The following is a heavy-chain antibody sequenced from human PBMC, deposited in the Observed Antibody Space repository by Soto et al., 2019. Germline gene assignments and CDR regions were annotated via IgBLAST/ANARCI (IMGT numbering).Heavy chain of an antibody. J-gene: IGHJ4*02. Sequence: PSETLSLTCTVSGGSVSRDSNFWSWIRQPPGKGLEWIGYIYYSGPSRYNPSLESRVTISIDSSKNQVSPTLTSVTAADTAVYYCARGYSHYAHWGRGTLVTVSS. CDR1: GGSVSRDSNF. CDR2: IYYSGPS. D-gene: IGHD4-4*01. CDR3: ARGYSHYAH. V-gene: IGHV4-61*01.